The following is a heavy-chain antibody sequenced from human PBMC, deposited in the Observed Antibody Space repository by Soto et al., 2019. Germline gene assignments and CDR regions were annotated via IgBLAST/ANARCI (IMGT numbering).Heavy chain of an antibody. D-gene: IGHD3-22*01. J-gene: IGHJ4*02. V-gene: IGHV3-21*01. Sequence: GVSLRLSCAASGFTFSSYSMNWVRQAPGKGLEWVSSISSSSSYIYYADSVKGRFTISRDNAKNSLYLQMNSLRAEDTAVYYCVSHSGDYYDSSGYYNFWGQGSLVIVSS. CDR3: VSHSGDYYDSSGYYNF. CDR1: GFTFSSYS. CDR2: ISSSSSYI.